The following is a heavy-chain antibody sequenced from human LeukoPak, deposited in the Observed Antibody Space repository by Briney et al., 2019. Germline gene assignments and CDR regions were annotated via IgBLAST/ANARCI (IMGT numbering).Heavy chain of an antibody. Sequence: SETLSLTCTVSGGSISSYYWSWIRQPPGKGLEWIGYIYYSGSTNYNPSLKSRVTISVDTSKNQFSLKLSSVTAADTAVYYCAREEATRAYNWFDPWGQGTLVTVSS. J-gene: IGHJ5*02. V-gene: IGHV4-59*01. D-gene: IGHD5-12*01. CDR2: IYYSGST. CDR3: AREEATRAYNWFDP. CDR1: GGSISSYY.